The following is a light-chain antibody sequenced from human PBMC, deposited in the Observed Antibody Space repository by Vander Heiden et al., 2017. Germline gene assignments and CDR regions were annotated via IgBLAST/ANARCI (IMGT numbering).Light chain of an antibody. V-gene: IGKV3-11*02. J-gene: IGKJ5*01. Sequence: EIVLTQPPATLSLSPGERATLFCRASQSVSSYLAWYQQKPGQAPRLLISDTSNRATGIPARFSGSGSGRDFTLTISRLEPEDFAVYYCQQRSNWPPEITFGQGTRLDIK. CDR1: QSVSSY. CDR3: QQRSNWPPEIT. CDR2: DTS.